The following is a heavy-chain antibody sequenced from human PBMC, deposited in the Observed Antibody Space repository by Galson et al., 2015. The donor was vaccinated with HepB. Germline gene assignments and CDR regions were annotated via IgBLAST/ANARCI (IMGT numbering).Heavy chain of an antibody. D-gene: IGHD3-10*01. CDR1: GFSLSTSGVG. CDR2: IYWDDDK. CDR3: AHSATGDGFGSVWFDP. J-gene: IGHJ5*02. Sequence: PALVKPTQTLTLTCTFSGFSLSTSGVGVGWIRQPPGKALEWLALIYWDDDKRYSPSLKSRLTITKDTSKNQVVLTMTNMDPVDTATYYCAHSATGDGFGSVWFDPWGQGTLVTVSS. V-gene: IGHV2-5*02.